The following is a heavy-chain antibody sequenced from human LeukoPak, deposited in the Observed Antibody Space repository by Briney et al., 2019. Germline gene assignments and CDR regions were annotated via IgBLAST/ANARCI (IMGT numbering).Heavy chain of an antibody. D-gene: IGHD3-22*01. V-gene: IGHV3-30-3*01. CDR2: ISYDGSNK. CDR3: ARDLGDSSGYWP. Sequence: GGSLRLSCAASGFTFSSYAMHWVRQAPGKGLEWVAVISYDGSNKYYADSVKGRFTISRDNSKNTLYLQMNSLRAEDTAVYYCARDLGDSSGYWPWGQGTLVTVSS. J-gene: IGHJ5*02. CDR1: GFTFSSYA.